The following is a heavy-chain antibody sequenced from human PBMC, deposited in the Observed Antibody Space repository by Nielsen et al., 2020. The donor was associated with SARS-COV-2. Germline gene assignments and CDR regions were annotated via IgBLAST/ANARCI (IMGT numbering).Heavy chain of an antibody. J-gene: IGHJ5*02. CDR2: ISGSGGST. D-gene: IGHD6-19*01. V-gene: IGHV3-23*01. Sequence: GGSLRLSCAASGFTFSSYGMHWVRQAPGKGLEWVSAISGSGGSTYYADSVKGRFTISRDNSKNTLYLQMNSLRAEDTAVYYCAKDLGAVAGNWFDPWGQGTLVTVSS. CDR1: GFTFSSYG. CDR3: AKDLGAVAGNWFDP.